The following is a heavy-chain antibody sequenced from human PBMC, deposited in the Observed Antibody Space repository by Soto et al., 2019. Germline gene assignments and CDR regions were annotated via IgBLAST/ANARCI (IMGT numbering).Heavy chain of an antibody. CDR1: GFTFGDYA. V-gene: IGHV3-49*04. Sequence: GGSLRLSCTASGFTFGDYAMSWVRQAPGKGLEWVGFIRSKAYGGTTEYAASVKGRFTISRDDSKSIAYLQMNSLKTEDTAVYYCTTRDSSDDYWGQGTLVTVSS. CDR3: TTRDSSDDY. D-gene: IGHD3-22*01. J-gene: IGHJ4*02. CDR2: IRSKAYGGTT.